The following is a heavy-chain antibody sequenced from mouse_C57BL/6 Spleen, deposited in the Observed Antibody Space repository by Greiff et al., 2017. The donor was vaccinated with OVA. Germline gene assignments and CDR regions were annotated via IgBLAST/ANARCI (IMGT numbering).Heavy chain of an antibody. V-gene: IGHV5-16*01. J-gene: IGHJ4*01. CDR1: GFTFSDYY. CDR3: ARENGYEGYAMDD. CDR2: INYDGSST. D-gene: IGHD2-2*01. Sequence: DVKLVESEGGLVQPGSSMKLSCTASGFTFSDYYMAWVRQVPEKGLEWVANINYDGSSTYYLDSLKSRFIISRDNAKNILYLQMSSLKSEDTATYYCARENGYEGYAMDDWGQGTSVTVSS.